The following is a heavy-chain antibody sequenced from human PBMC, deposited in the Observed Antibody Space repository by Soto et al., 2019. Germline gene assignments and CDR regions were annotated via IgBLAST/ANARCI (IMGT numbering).Heavy chain of an antibody. D-gene: IGHD2-15*01. CDR3: ARVPTLGYCSGGSCKRGYYYGMDF. J-gene: IGHJ6*02. CDR2: IYHSGST. CDR1: GGSISSSNW. V-gene: IGHV4-4*02. Sequence: QVQLQESGPGLVKPSGTLSLTCAVSGGSISSSNWWSWVRQPPGKGLEWIGEIYHSGSTNYNPSLRSRVTISVDKSKNQFSLKLSSVTAADTAVYYCARVPTLGYCSGGSCKRGYYYGMDFWGQGTTVTVSS.